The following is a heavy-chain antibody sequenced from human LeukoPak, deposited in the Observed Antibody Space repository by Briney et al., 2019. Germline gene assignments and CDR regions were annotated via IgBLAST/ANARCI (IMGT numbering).Heavy chain of an antibody. V-gene: IGHV1-2*02. CDR1: VYTFTVYY. CDR3: ARGSGHRPPNDY. J-gene: IGHJ4*02. CDR2: INPNSGGT. D-gene: IGHD6-19*01. Sequence: ASVNVSCKASVYTFTVYYMHWVRQAPGQGLEWMGWINPNSGGTNYAQKFQGRVTMTRDTSISTAYMELSRLRSDDTAVYYCARGSGHRPPNDYWGQGTLVTVSS.